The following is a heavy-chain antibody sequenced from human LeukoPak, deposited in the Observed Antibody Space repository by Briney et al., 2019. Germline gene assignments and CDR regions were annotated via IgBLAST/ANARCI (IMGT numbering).Heavy chain of an antibody. CDR3: ARALKGGYYYYYYGMDV. CDR1: GFTFSSYE. V-gene: IGHV3-48*03. CDR2: ISSSGSTI. Sequence: PGGSLRLSCAASGFTFSSYEMNWVRQAPGKGLEWVSYISSSGSTIYYADSVKGRFTISRDNAKNSLYLQMNSLRAEDTAVYYCARALKGGYYYYYYGMDVWGQGTTVTVSS. D-gene: IGHD3-16*01. J-gene: IGHJ6*02.